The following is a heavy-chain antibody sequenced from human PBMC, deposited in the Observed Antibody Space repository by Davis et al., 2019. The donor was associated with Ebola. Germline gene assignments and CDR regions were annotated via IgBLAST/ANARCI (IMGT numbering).Heavy chain of an antibody. CDR1: GFTLSSYW. V-gene: IGHV3-7*01. CDR2: INEDGSEK. CDR3: ARDLTMVQGVIDY. J-gene: IGHJ4*02. D-gene: IGHD3-10*01. Sequence: GGSLRLSCEASGFTLSSYWMSWVRQAPGKGLEWVANINEDGSEKHYVDSVKGRFTISRDNAENSLDLQMNSLGAEDTAVYYCARDLTMVQGVIDYWGQGTLVTVSS.